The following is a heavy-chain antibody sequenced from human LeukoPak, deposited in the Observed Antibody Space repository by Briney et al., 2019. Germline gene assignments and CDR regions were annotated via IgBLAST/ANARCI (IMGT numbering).Heavy chain of an antibody. CDR1: GYTITGYY. V-gene: IGHV1-2*02. D-gene: IGHD1-1*01. Sequence: ASVKVSCKASGYTITGYYIHWVRQAPGQGLEWMGWINPNSGGVNYAQKFQGRVTLTRDTSISTDYMELSRLRSDDTAVYYCARYKAVYFDFWGQGTLVTVSS. J-gene: IGHJ4*02. CDR3: ARYKAVYFDF. CDR2: INPNSGGV.